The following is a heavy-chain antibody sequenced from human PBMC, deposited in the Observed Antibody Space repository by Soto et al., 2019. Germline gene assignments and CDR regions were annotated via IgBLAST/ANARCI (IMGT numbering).Heavy chain of an antibody. CDR2: ISGSGGST. CDR3: AKDAPYYYDSSAPNAFDT. V-gene: IGHV3-23*01. J-gene: IGHJ3*02. D-gene: IGHD3-22*01. CDR1: GFTFSSYA. Sequence: GGSLRLSCAASGFTFSSYAMSWVRQAPGKGLEWVSAISGSGGSTYYADSVKGRFTISRDNSKNTLYLQMNSLRAEDTAVYYCAKDAPYYYDSSAPNAFDTWGQGTMVTVSS.